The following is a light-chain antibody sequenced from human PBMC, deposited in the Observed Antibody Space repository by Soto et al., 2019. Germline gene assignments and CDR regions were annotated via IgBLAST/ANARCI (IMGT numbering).Light chain of an antibody. J-gene: IGLJ1*01. CDR3: CSYTTTDTLFV. Sequence: QSALTQPASVSGSPGQSITISCTGTSSDIGDFNYVSWYQQHPGKAPELMIFEVINRPSGVSNRFSGSKSGNTASLTISGLQADDEADYYCCSYTTTDTLFVFGSGTKVTVL. CDR2: EVI. CDR1: SSDIGDFNY. V-gene: IGLV2-14*01.